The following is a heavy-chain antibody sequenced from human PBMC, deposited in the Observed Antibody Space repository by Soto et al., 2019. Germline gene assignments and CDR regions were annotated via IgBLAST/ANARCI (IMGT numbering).Heavy chain of an antibody. D-gene: IGHD6-6*01. CDR3: AREGIGYSSSWPDX. CDR1: GGSISSSSYY. CDR2: IYYSGST. V-gene: IGHV4-39*02. J-gene: IGHJ4*02. Sequence: PSETLSLTCTVSGGSISSSSYYWGWIRQPPGKGLEWIGSIYYSGSTYYNPSLKSRVTISVDTSKNQFSLKLSSVTAADTAVYYCAREGIGYSSSWPDXWGQGTLVTVSS.